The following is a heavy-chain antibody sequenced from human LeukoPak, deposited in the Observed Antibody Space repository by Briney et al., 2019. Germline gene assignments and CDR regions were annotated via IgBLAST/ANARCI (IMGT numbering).Heavy chain of an antibody. V-gene: IGHV3-48*04. CDR2: ISDSSTSI. CDR3: AREEALYYDNDY. D-gene: IGHD3-16*01. CDR1: GFTFSNAW. Sequence: PGGSLRLSCAASGFTFSNAWMSWVRQAPGKGLEWVSYISDSSTSIYYADSVKGRFTISRDNAKNSLYLQMNSLRADDTAVYYCAREEALYYDNDYWGQGTLVTVSS. J-gene: IGHJ4*02.